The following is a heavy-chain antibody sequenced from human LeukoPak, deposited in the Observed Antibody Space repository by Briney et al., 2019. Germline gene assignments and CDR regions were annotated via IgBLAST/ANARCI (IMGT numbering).Heavy chain of an antibody. J-gene: IGHJ6*02. CDR2: ISYDGSNK. D-gene: IGHD6-19*01. Sequence: GGSLRLSCAASGFTFSSYAMHWVRQAPGKGLEWVAVISYDGSNKYYADSVKGRFTISRDNSKNTLYLQMNSLRAEDTAVYYCARVKGHSSGWYHGMDVWGQGTTVTVSS. V-gene: IGHV3-30-3*01. CDR1: GFTFSSYA. CDR3: ARVKGHSSGWYHGMDV.